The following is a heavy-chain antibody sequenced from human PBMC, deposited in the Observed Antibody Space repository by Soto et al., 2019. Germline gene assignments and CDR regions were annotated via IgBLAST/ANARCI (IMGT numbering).Heavy chain of an antibody. CDR2: TIPIFGTA. Sequence: QVQLVQSGAEVKKPGSSVKVSCKASGGTFSSYAISWVRQAPGQGLEWMGGTIPIFGTANYAQKFQGRVTITADESTSTAYMELSSLRSEDTAVYYCARGGDTAMADYYYYGMDVWGQGTTVTVSS. V-gene: IGHV1-69*01. D-gene: IGHD5-18*01. J-gene: IGHJ6*02. CDR3: ARGGDTAMADYYYYGMDV. CDR1: GGTFSSYA.